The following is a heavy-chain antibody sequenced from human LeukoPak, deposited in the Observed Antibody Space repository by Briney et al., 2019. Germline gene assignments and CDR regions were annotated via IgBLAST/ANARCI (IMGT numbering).Heavy chain of an antibody. CDR1: GFTFSSYH. CDR2: VSSSSYI. V-gene: IGHV3-21*01. CDR3: AGTTDYSSFLAF. J-gene: IGHJ4*02. D-gene: IGHD4-11*01. Sequence: GGSLRLSCAASGFTFSSYHMNWVRQAPGKGLEWVSSVSSSSYIYYADSVKGRFTVSRDNAKNSLYLQMNSLRAEDTAVFYCAGTTDYSSFLAFWGQGTLVTVSS.